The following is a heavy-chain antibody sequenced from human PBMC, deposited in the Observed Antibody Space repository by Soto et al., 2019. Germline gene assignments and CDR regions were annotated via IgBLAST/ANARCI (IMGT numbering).Heavy chain of an antibody. CDR1: GDSLSTYY. Sequence: QLQLQESGPGLVKPSEALSLTCTVSGDSLSTYYWNWIRQSPGKGLEWIGYIYYIGRTNYNPSLRSRVTISIDMSQNQISLNLNSVTAADTAVYFCARDPVGLTHFDYWGQGILVTVSS. CDR3: ARDPVGLTHFDY. D-gene: IGHD1-26*01. CDR2: IYYIGRT. V-gene: IGHV4-59*01. J-gene: IGHJ4*02.